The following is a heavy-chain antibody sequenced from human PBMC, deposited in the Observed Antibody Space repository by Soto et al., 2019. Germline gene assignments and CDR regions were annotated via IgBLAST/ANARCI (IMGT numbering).Heavy chain of an antibody. CDR3: ARDSPRYYYDSSGPTNDAFDI. D-gene: IGHD3-22*01. V-gene: IGHV1-69*01. CDR1: GGTFSSYA. J-gene: IGHJ3*02. Sequence: QVQLGQSGAEVKKPGSSVKVSCKASGGTFSSYAISWVRQAPGQGLEWMGGIIPIFGTANYAQKFQGRVTITADESTSTAYMELSSLRSEDTAVYYCARDSPRYYYDSSGPTNDAFDIWGQGTMVTVSS. CDR2: IIPIFGTA.